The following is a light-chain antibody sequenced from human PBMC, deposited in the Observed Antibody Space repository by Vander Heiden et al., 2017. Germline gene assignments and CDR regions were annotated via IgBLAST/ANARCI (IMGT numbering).Light chain of an antibody. CDR3: QQSYSILRT. CDR2: AAS. V-gene: IGKV1-39*01. J-gene: IGKJ1*01. CDR1: QSIRSY. Sequence: IQMTQSPSSFSASVGDGVPITVRASQSIRSYLKWYSQKPGKARKRLIYAASRFQSGVPSRFSGSGSETDLTLTISNLQPEEFANYYCQQSYSILRTFGQGTKVEIK.